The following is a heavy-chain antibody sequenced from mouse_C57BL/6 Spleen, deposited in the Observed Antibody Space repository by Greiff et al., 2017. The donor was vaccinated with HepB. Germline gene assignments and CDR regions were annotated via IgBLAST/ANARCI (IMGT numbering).Heavy chain of an antibody. CDR2: IDPSDSYT. V-gene: IGHV1-59*01. CDR1: GYTFTSYW. D-gene: IGHD2-3*01. J-gene: IGHJ3*01. Sequence: QVQLQQPGAELVRPGTSVKLSCKASGYTFTSYWMHWVKQRPGQGLEWIGVIDPSDSYTNYNHKFKGKATLTVDTSSSTAYMQLSSLTSEDSAVYYCARSLYDGYAWFAYWGQGTLVTVSA. CDR3: ARSLYDGYAWFAY.